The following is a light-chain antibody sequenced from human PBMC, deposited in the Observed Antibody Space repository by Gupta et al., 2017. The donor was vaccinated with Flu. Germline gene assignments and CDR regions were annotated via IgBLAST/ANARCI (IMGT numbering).Light chain of an antibody. CDR1: ESISSSY. J-gene: IGKJ1*01. CDR3: QDYGRSAPGT. V-gene: IGKV3-20*01. CDR2: GSS. Sequence: TLSFPPGERATLSCRTSESISSSYVAWYQHNPGQAPRLLIHGSSTRATGLPDRFSGSWSGTDFTLTISRLEPEDFAVYYCQDYGRSAPGTFGQGTKVEIK.